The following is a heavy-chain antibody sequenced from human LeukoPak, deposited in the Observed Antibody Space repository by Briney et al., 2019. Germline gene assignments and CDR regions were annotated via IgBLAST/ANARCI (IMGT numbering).Heavy chain of an antibody. Sequence: SETLSLTCAVYGGSFSGYYWSWIRQPPGKGLEWIGEINHSGSTNYNPSLKSRVTISVDTSKNQFSLKLSSVTAADTAVYYCARWRDRGSYSYFDYWGQGTLVTVSS. CDR1: GGSFSGYY. CDR2: INHSGST. J-gene: IGHJ4*02. CDR3: ARWRDRGSYSYFDY. V-gene: IGHV4-34*01. D-gene: IGHD1-26*01.